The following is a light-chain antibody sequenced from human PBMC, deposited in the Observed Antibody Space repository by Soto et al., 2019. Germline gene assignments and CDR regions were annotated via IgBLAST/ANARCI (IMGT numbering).Light chain of an antibody. CDR1: SYNIGSNP. V-gene: IGLV1-44*01. CDR3: AAWDDSLNGLI. J-gene: IGLJ2*01. CDR2: TNN. Sequence: QSVLTQPPSASGTPGQRVTISCSGSSYNIGSNPVSWYQQFPGAAPRLLIYTNNQRPSGVPDRFSGSKSGTSASLAISGLQSEDDADYYCAAWDDSLNGLIFGGGTKLTVL.